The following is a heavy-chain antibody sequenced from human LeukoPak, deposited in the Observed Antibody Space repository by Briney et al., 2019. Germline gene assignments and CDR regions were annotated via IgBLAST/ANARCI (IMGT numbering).Heavy chain of an antibody. J-gene: IGHJ4*02. CDR2: ISWDGGST. V-gene: IGHV3-43*01. Sequence: GGSLRLSCAASGFIFDDYTMHWVRQAPRKGLEWVSLISWDGGSTYYADSVKGRSTISRDNSKNSLSLQMNSLRAEDTALYYCAKDGKNYFDYWGQGTLVTVSS. CDR3: AKDGKNYFDY. CDR1: GFIFDDYT.